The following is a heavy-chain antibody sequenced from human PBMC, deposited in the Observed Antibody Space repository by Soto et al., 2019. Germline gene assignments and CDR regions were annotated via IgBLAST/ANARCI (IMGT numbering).Heavy chain of an antibody. D-gene: IGHD3-10*01. Sequence: SETLSLTCAVYGGSFSGYYWSWIRQPPGKGLEWIGYIYYSGSTNYSPSLKSRVTISVDTSKNQFSLKLSSVTAADTAVYYCARLGQSYGSWSYSRDYCGQGSLVTVSS. J-gene: IGHJ4*02. V-gene: IGHV4-59*08. CDR1: GGSFSGYY. CDR3: ARLGQSYGSWSYSRDY. CDR2: IYYSGST.